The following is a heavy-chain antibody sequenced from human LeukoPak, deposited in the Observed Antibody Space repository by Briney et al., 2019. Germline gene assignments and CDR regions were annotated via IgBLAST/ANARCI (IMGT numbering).Heavy chain of an antibody. D-gene: IGHD5-24*01. CDR3: ARIREISLDCMDA. Sequence: SETLSLTCTVSGGSISSYYWSWIRQPPGKGLEWIGYIYYSGSTNYNPSLKSRVTISVDTSKNQFSLKLRSVTAADRAGYCCARIREISLDCMDAWGKGTAVTVSS. J-gene: IGHJ6*03. CDR2: IYYSGST. CDR1: GGSISSYY. V-gene: IGHV4-59*01.